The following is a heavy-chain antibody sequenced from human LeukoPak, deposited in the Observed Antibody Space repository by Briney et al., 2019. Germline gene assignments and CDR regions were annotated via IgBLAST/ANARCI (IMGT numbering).Heavy chain of an antibody. CDR2: ISSNGGST. V-gene: IGHV3-64*02. J-gene: IGHJ4*02. Sequence: PGRSLRLSCAASGFTFSSYAMHWVRQAPGKGLEYVSAISSNGGSTYYADSVKGRFTISRDNSKNTLYLQMGSLRAEDMAAYYCARSLGSGWYDLDYWGQGTLVTVSS. D-gene: IGHD6-19*01. CDR3: ARSLGSGWYDLDY. CDR1: GFTFSSYA.